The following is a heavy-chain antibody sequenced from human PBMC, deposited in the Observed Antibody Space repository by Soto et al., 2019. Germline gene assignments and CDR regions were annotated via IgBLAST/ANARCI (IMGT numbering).Heavy chain of an antibody. CDR3: ARVSYDFWSGYYYDY. J-gene: IGHJ4*02. CDR1: GFTFSSYS. Sequence: EVQLVESGGGLVQPGGSLRLSCAASGFTFSSYSMNWVRQAPGKGLEWVSYISSSSSTIYYADSVKGRFTISRDNAKNSLYLQMNSLRAEDTAVYYCARVSYDFWSGYYYDYWGQGTLVTVSS. D-gene: IGHD3-3*01. CDR2: ISSSSSTI. V-gene: IGHV3-48*01.